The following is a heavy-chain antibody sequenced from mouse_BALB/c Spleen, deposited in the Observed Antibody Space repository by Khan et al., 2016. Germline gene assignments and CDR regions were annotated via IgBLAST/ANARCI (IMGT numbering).Heavy chain of an antibody. D-gene: IGHD2-3*01. CDR2: INYSGNT. Sequence: EVQLQESGPSLVKPSQTLSLTCSVTGDSITSGYWNWIREFPGNRLEYMGYINYSGNTYYNPPLNSRVSITRDTSKNQYYLKLTFVTTEDTATYYCARVDDGHSYYAMDYWGQGTSVTVSS. CDR1: GDSITSGY. V-gene: IGHV3-8*02. CDR3: ARVDDGHSYYAMDY. J-gene: IGHJ4*01.